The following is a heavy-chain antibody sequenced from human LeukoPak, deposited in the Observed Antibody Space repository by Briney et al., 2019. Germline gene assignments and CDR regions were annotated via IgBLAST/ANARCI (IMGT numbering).Heavy chain of an antibody. CDR2: INHSGST. CDR1: GGSFSGYY. CDR3: ARGTMNGYGGKVRWYFDL. D-gene: IGHD4-23*01. Sequence: PSETLSLTCAVYGGSFSGYYWSWIRQPPGKGLEWIGEINHSGSTNYNPSLKSRVTISVDTSKNQFSLKLSSVTAADTAVYYCARGTMNGYGGKVRWYFDLWGRGTLVTVSS. V-gene: IGHV4-34*01. J-gene: IGHJ2*01.